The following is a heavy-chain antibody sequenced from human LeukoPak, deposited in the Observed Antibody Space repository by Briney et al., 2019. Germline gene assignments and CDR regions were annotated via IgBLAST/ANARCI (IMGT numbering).Heavy chain of an antibody. CDR3: AKARYCSSTSCPDNWFDP. CDR2: ISWDGGST. J-gene: IGHJ5*02. CDR1: GFTFDDYT. D-gene: IGHD2-2*01. V-gene: IGHV3-43*01. Sequence: GGSLRLSCAASGFTFDDYTMHWVRQAPGKGLEWVSLISWDGGSTYYADSVKGRFTISRDNSKNSLHLQMNSLRTEDTALYYCAKARYCSSTSCPDNWFDPWGQGTLVTVSS.